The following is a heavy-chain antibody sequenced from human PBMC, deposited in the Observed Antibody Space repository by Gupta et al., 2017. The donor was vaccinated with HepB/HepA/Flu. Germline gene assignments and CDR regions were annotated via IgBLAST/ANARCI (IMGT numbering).Heavy chain of an antibody. CDR1: GFTISSYW. CDR2: INQAANEK. J-gene: IGHJ3*01. Sequence: EVQLVESGGDLVQPGGSLSLSCAASGFTISSYWMSWVRQAPGKGLEWVANINQAANEKFYEDSVRGRFTISRDNAKNSLYLQMDSLRAEDTAVYYCARDWGGMSLGNAFDVWGQGTMVTVSS. V-gene: IGHV3-7*01. D-gene: IGHD2-21*01. CDR3: ARDWGGMSLGNAFDV.